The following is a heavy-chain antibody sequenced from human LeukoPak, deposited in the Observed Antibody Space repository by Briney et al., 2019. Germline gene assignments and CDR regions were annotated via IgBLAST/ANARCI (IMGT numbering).Heavy chain of an antibody. D-gene: IGHD3-3*01. CDR3: ARVLHDFWSGYRDYFDY. CDR1: GGSFSGYY. CDR2: INHSGST. Sequence: SETLSLTCAVYGGSFSGYYWSWIRQPPGKGPVWIGEINHSGSTNYNPPLKSRVTISVDTSKNQFSLKLSSVAAADTAVYYCARVLHDFWSGYRDYFDYWGQGTLVTVSS. V-gene: IGHV4-34*01. J-gene: IGHJ4*02.